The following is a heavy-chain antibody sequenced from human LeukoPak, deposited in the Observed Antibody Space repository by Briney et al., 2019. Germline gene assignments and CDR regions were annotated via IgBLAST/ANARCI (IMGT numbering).Heavy chain of an antibody. CDR2: IYYSGST. CDR3: ARVAYYDFWSGYYTGRGWFDP. V-gene: IGHV4-59*01. CDR1: GGSISSYY. D-gene: IGHD3-3*01. J-gene: IGHJ5*02. Sequence: PSETLSLTCTVSGGSISSYYWSWIRQPPGKGLEWIGYIYYSGSTNYNPSLKSRVTISVDTSKNQFSLKLSSVTAADTAVYYCARVAYYDFWSGYYTGRGWFDPWGQGTLVTVSS.